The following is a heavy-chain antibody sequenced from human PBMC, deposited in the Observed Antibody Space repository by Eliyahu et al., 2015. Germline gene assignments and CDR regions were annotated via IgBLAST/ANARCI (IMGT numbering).Heavy chain of an antibody. D-gene: IGHD2-2*01. Sequence: QVQLQESGPGLVKPSETLSLTCTXSGGSISSYYWSWIRPPPGKGLEWIGYIYYSGSTSYNPALKRRVTISVDTSKNQFSLDLSSVTAADTAVYYCARHGSGSSTSRWFDPWGQGTLVTVSS. V-gene: IGHV4-59*08. CDR1: GGSISSYY. J-gene: IGHJ5*02. CDR3: ARHGSGSSTSRWFDP. CDR2: IYYSGST.